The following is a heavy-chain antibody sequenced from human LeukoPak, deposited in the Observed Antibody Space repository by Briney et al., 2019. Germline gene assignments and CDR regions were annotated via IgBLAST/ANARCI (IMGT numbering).Heavy chain of an antibody. CDR1: EYTFTGYY. Sequence: ASVKVSRKASEYTFTGYYMHWVRQAPGQGLEWMGWINPNSGGTNYAQKFQGRVTMTRDTSISTAYMELSRLRSDDTAVYHCARDLTPYYYGSGTYPLDYWGQGTLVTVSS. J-gene: IGHJ4*02. V-gene: IGHV1-2*02. D-gene: IGHD3-10*01. CDR3: ARDLTPYYYGSGTYPLDY. CDR2: INPNSGGT.